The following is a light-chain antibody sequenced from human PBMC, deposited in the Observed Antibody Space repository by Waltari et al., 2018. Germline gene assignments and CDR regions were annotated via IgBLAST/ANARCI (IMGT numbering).Light chain of an antibody. Sequence: DIQMTQSPSSLSASLGDRVPITCRASQAIGDHLAWFQQKAGKVPNILIYAASTLHSGVPSRFSGGRSGTEFTLIISSLLPEDVATYYCQNYNSAPYTFGQGTKV. V-gene: IGKV1-27*01. J-gene: IGKJ2*01. CDR1: QAIGDH. CDR2: AAS. CDR3: QNYNSAPYT.